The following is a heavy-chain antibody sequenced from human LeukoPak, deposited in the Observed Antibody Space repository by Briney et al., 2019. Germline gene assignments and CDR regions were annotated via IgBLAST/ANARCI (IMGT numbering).Heavy chain of an antibody. CDR3: VKYYYGSGRRFDP. CDR1: GFTFSSYA. J-gene: IGHJ5*02. Sequence: GGSLRLSCAASGFTFSSYAMSWVRQTPGKGLEWVSAISGSGGSTYYADSVKGRFTISRDNSKNTLYLQMNSLRAEDTAVYYCVKYYYGSGRRFDPWGQGTLVTVSS. V-gene: IGHV3-23*01. CDR2: ISGSGGST. D-gene: IGHD3-10*01.